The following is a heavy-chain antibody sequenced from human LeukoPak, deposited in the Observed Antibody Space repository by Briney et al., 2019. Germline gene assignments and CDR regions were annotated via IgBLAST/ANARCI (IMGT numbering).Heavy chain of an antibody. D-gene: IGHD5-24*01. J-gene: IGHJ4*02. CDR1: GFLFSNYV. V-gene: IGHV3-23*01. Sequence: GGSLRLSCAASGFLFSNYVMTWVRQAPGKGLEWVSGISANGGTTYYADSVKGRFTISRDNSKNTLYLQINILRAEDTAIYYCAKKYRDGYNTFDYWGQGTLVTVSS. CDR3: AKKYRDGYNTFDY. CDR2: ISANGGTT.